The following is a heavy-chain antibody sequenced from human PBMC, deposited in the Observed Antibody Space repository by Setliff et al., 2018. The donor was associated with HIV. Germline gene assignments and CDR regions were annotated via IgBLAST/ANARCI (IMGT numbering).Heavy chain of an antibody. CDR2: IHFSGST. CDR3: ANAPYPRGAFDV. V-gene: IGHV4-39*01. Sequence: SETLSLTCTVSGASITTSSYYWGWIRQPPGKGLEWIGNIHFSGSTYYNPSLKSRVTIFVDMSKNQFSLKLTSVTAADTAMYYCANAPYPRGAFDVWGQGTVVTVSS. D-gene: IGHD3-10*01. CDR1: GASITTSSYY. J-gene: IGHJ3*01.